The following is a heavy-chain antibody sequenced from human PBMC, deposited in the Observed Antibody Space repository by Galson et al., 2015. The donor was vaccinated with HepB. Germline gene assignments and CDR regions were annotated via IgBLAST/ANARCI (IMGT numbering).Heavy chain of an antibody. CDR2: ISSSGANT. CDR1: GFSFSSYA. CDR3: AKVGQQLVRGLYYYYGMDV. J-gene: IGHJ6*02. D-gene: IGHD6-13*01. Sequence: SLRLSCAASGFSFSSYAMSWVRQAPGKGLEWVSAISSSGANTYYADSVKGRFAISRDNSKHTLYLQMNSLRAEDTAVHYCAKVGQQLVRGLYYYYGMDVWGQGTTVTVSS. V-gene: IGHV3-23*01.